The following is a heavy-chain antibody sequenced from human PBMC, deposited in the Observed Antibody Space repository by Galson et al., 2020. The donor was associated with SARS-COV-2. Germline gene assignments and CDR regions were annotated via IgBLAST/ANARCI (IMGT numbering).Heavy chain of an antibody. CDR1: GLTFSGYG. CDR3: AGLRNNCYFDY. Sequence: GGSLRLSCAASGLTFSGYGMHWVRQAPGKGLEWVSLIFHDGNKIYYADSVKGRFTISRDKSKNTLYLEMNSLRAEDTAVYYCAGLRNNCYFDYWGQGTLVTVSS. CDR2: IFHDGNKI. V-gene: IGHV3-33*01. J-gene: IGHJ4*02. D-gene: IGHD1-1*01.